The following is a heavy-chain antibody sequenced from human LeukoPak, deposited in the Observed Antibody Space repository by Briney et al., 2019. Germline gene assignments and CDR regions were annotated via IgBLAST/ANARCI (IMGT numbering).Heavy chain of an antibody. D-gene: IGHD3/OR15-3a*01. V-gene: IGHV3-11*01. J-gene: IGHJ4*02. CDR1: GFTLSDYY. CDR2: SSSSGTTI. CDR3: ARRRDFIDY. Sequence: GGSLRLSCAASGFTLSDYYMSWIRQAPGKGLEWVSYSSSSGTTIYYADSVKGRFAISRDNAKNSLYLQMNSLRAEDTAVYYCARRRDFIDYWGQGTLVTVSS.